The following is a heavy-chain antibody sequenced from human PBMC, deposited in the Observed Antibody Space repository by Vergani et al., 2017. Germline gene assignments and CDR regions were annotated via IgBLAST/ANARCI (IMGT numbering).Heavy chain of an antibody. Sequence: QLQLQESGPGLVKTSATLSLTCSVSGASIRSSNYYLGWIRQPPGKGLEWIASIYYSGSTYYNPSLKSRVTISVDTSKNQFSLKLSSVTAADTAVYFCARHSTVEWLVKLGWIDPGGQGILVTVSS. V-gene: IGHV4-39*01. CDR3: ARHSTVEWLVKLGWIDP. J-gene: IGHJ5*02. D-gene: IGHD6-19*01. CDR2: IYYSGST. CDR1: GASIRSSNYY.